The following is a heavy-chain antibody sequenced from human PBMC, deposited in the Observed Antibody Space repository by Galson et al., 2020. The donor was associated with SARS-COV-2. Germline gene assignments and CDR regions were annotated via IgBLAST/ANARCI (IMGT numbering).Heavy chain of an antibody. Sequence: ASVKVSCKTSGYTFTGYYMHWVRQAPGQGLEWMGWINANSGGTHYVQKFQGRVTMTRDTSLSTVYLELSWLTSDDTAVDYCARGSSGWGEYVQEWGQGNLVTVSS. CDR2: INANSGGT. CDR3: ARGSSGWGEYVQE. D-gene: IGHD6-19*01. CDR1: GYTFTGYY. J-gene: IGHJ1*01. V-gene: IGHV1-2*02.